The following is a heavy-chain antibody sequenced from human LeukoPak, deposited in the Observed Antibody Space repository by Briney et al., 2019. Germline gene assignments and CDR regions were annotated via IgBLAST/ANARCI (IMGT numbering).Heavy chain of an antibody. J-gene: IGHJ6*02. CDR1: GFTFRSYG. D-gene: IGHD3-10*01. CDR3: AKEDYGSGSYWGGSDYGMDV. CDR2: IPYDGSIK. V-gene: IGHV3-30*18. Sequence: PGGSLRLPCAASGFTFRSYGMHWVRQAPGKGLEWVAVIPYDGSIKYYADSVKGRFTISRDNSKNTLYLQMNSLRAEDTAMYYCAKEDYGSGSYWGGSDYGMDVCGQGTTVTVSS.